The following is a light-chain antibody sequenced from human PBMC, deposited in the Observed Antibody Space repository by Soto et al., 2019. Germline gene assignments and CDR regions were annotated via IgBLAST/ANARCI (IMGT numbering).Light chain of an antibody. Sequence: EIVLTQSPSTLSLSPGERATLSCRASQSVSSYLAWYQQKPGQAPRLLIYDASNRATGIPARFSGSGSGTDFTFTISSLEPEDFAVYYCQQRSNWPPGFGQGTKVEIK. CDR2: DAS. V-gene: IGKV3-11*01. CDR1: QSVSSY. J-gene: IGKJ1*01. CDR3: QQRSNWPPG.